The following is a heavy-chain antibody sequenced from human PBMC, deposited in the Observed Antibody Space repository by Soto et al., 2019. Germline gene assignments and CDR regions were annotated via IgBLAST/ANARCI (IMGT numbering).Heavy chain of an antibody. D-gene: IGHD2-21*02. V-gene: IGHV1-3*01. Sequence: ASVKVSCKASGGTFTSYAMHWVRQAPGQRLEWMGWINAGNGNTKYSQKFQGRVTITRDTSASTAYMELSSLRSEDTAVYYCARSIVVVTALAYWGQGTLVTVSS. J-gene: IGHJ4*02. CDR2: INAGNGNT. CDR3: ARSIVVVTALAY. CDR1: GGTFTSYA.